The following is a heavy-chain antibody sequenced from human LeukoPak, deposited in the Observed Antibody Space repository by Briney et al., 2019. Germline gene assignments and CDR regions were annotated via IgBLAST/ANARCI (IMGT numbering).Heavy chain of an antibody. J-gene: IGHJ4*02. V-gene: IGHV1-18*01. CDR1: GYTFTTYG. D-gene: IGHD4-17*01. CDR3: ARVDRDYDQLDS. Sequence: ASVKVSCKASGYTFTTYGISWVRQAPGQGLEWMGWISAYNGNTNYAQKLQGRVTMTTDTSTSTAYMELRSLRSDDTAVYYCARVDRDYDQLDSWGQGTLVIVSS. CDR2: ISAYNGNT.